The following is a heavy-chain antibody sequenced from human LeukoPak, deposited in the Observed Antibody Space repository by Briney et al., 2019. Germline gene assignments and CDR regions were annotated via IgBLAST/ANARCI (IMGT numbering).Heavy chain of an antibody. CDR1: GGSINSGGYY. CDR3: AREVAVTTHFDY. J-gene: IGHJ4*02. V-gene: IGHV4-31*01. D-gene: IGHD4-17*01. CDR2: IFYSGNS. Sequence: TLSLTCTVSGGSINSGGYYWSWIRQHPGKGLEWIGYIFYSGNSYFNPSLKSPATISMDTSKNQFSLKLSSVTAADTAVYYCAREVAVTTHFDYWGQGTLVTVSS.